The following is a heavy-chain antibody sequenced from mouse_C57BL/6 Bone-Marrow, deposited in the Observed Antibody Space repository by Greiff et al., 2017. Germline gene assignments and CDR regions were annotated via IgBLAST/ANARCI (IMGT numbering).Heavy chain of an antibody. J-gene: IGHJ1*03. D-gene: IGHD2-4*01. CDR3: ARDDCGIWYFDF. CDR2: ISDGGSYT. V-gene: IGHV5-4*01. CDR1: GFTFSSYA. Sequence: EVHLVESGGGLVKPGGSLKLSCAASGFTFSSYAMSWVRQTPEKRLEWVATISDGGSYTYYPDNVKGRLPISRDNAKNNLYLHMSHLKSEDTAMYYCARDDCGIWYFDFWGKGTTVTVSS.